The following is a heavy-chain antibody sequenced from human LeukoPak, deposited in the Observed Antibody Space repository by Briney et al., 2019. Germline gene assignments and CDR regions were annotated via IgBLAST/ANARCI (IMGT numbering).Heavy chain of an antibody. CDR3: ARRHSSGSN. J-gene: IGHJ4*02. CDR2: IWYDGSNK. V-gene: IGHV3-33*01. CDR1: GFTFSSYG. Sequence: PGRSLRLSCAASGFTFSSYGMHWVRQAPGKGLEWVAVIWYDGSNKYYADSVKGRFTISRDSSKNTLYLQMNSLRVEDTAVYYCARRHSSGSNWGQGTLVTVSS. D-gene: IGHD6-19*01.